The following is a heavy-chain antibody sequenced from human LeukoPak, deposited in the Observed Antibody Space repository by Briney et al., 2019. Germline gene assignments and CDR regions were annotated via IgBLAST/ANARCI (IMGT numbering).Heavy chain of an antibody. V-gene: IGHV4-59*08. CDR3: ARLAPYPGVWASDY. CDR2: IYYSGTT. CDR1: GGSISSYY. D-gene: IGHD6-13*01. J-gene: IGHJ4*02. Sequence: PSETLSLTCTVSGGSISSYYWSWIRQPPGKGLEWIGYIYYSGTTNYNLSLKSRVTISVDTSKNQFSLRLSSVTAADTAVYYCARLAPYPGVWASDYWGQGTLVTVSS.